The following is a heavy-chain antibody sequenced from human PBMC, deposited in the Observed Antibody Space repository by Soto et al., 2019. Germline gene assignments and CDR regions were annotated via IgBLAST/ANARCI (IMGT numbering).Heavy chain of an antibody. CDR1: GFTFSSYA. CDR2: ISGSGGST. J-gene: IGHJ4*02. V-gene: IGHV3-23*01. CDR3: AKGSPPGDYYYSSGYFSYFDY. Sequence: GGSLRLSCAASGFTFSSYAMSWVRQDPGKGLEWVSAISGSGGSTSYADSVKGRFTSYRDNSTNTLYRQMNSLRAEDTVVYYCAKGSPPGDYYYSSGYFSYFDYGGQGTLVTVSS. D-gene: IGHD3-22*01.